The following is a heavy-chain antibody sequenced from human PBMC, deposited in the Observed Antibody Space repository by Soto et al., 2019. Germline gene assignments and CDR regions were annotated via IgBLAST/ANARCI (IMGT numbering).Heavy chain of an antibody. J-gene: IGHJ4*01. D-gene: IGHD3-3*01. CDR1: GGSISSYY. CDR3: GRHRVGVELGVFDY. V-gene: IGHV4-59*08. Sequence: SETLSLTCTVSGGSISSYYWSWIRQPPGKGLEWIGYIYYSGSTNYNPSLKSRVTISVDTSKNQFSLKLSSVTAADTAVYYCGRHRVGVELGVFDYWGKEPWSPSPQ. CDR2: IYYSGST.